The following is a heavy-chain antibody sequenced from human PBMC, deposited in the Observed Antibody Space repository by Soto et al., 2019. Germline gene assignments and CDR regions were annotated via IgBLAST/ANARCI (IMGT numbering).Heavy chain of an antibody. D-gene: IGHD3-16*01. V-gene: IGHV1-24*01. Sequence: GASVKVSCKVSGYTLTELSMHWVRQAPGKGLEWMGGFDPEDGETIYAQKFQGRVTMTEDTSTDTAYMELSSLRSEDTAVYYCATNDYVWGSYTLDYWGQGTLVTVSS. CDR2: FDPEDGET. J-gene: IGHJ4*02. CDR3: ATNDYVWGSYTLDY. CDR1: GYTLTELS.